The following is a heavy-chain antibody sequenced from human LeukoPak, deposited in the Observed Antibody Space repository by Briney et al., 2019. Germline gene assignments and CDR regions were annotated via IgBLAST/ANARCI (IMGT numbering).Heavy chain of an antibody. Sequence: GGSLRLSCAASGFTFSGSAMSWVRQAPGEGLEWVSLISYSGANSYYTDSVRGRFTISRDNSKDTLFLQMSSLRAEDTAIYYCARDTQLSTWGLGTMVTVSS. J-gene: IGHJ3*01. CDR3: ARDTQLST. CDR1: GFTFSGSA. CDR2: ISYSGANS. D-gene: IGHD3-16*02. V-gene: IGHV3-23*01.